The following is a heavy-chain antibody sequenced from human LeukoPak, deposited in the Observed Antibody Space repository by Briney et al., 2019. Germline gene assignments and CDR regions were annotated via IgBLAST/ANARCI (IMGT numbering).Heavy chain of an antibody. Sequence: GGSLRLSCAASGFTFSSYAMSWVRQAPGKGVEWVSAISGSGGSTYYADSVKGRFTISRDNSKNTLYLQMNSLRAEDTAVYYCAKSIAARPYYYYGMDVWGQGTTVTVPS. CDR1: GFTFSSYA. CDR3: AKSIAARPYYYYGMDV. D-gene: IGHD6-6*01. J-gene: IGHJ6*02. V-gene: IGHV3-23*01. CDR2: ISGSGGST.